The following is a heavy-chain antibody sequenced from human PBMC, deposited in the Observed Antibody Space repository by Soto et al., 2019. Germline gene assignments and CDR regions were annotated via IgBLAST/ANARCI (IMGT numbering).Heavy chain of an antibody. D-gene: IGHD3-10*01. Sequence: SETLSLTCAVYGGSFSGYYWSWIRQPPGKGLEWIGEINHSGSTNYNPSLKSRVTISVDTSKNQFSLKLSSVTAADTAVYYCARPPGSGPSDYWGQGTLVTVSS. CDR3: ARPPGSGPSDY. V-gene: IGHV4-34*01. J-gene: IGHJ4*02. CDR2: INHSGST. CDR1: GGSFSGYY.